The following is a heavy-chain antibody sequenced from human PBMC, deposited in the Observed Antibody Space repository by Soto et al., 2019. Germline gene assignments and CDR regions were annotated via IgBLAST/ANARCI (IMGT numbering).Heavy chain of an antibody. J-gene: IGHJ4*02. Sequence: SETLSLTCTVSGGSISSSSYYWGWIRQPPGKGLEWIGSIYYSGSTYYNPSLKSRVTISVDTSKNQFSLKLSSVTAADTAVYYCARLHYGDTPFDYWGQGTLVTVSS. CDR2: IYYSGST. CDR3: ARLHYGDTPFDY. D-gene: IGHD4-17*01. V-gene: IGHV4-39*01. CDR1: GGSISSSSYY.